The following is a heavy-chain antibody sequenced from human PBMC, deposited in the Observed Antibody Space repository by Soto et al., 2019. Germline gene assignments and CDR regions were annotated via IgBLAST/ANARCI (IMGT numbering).Heavy chain of an antibody. CDR3: ANVLGIRQAFDI. Sequence: EVQLLESGGGLVQPGGSLRLSCAASGFTFSSYAMSWVRQAPGKGLEWVSAISGSGGSTYYADSVKGRFTISRDNSKNTLYLQMNSLRAEDTAVYYCANVLGIRQAFDIWGQGTMVTVSS. V-gene: IGHV3-23*01. CDR1: GFTFSSYA. CDR2: ISGSGGST. D-gene: IGHD3-9*01. J-gene: IGHJ3*02.